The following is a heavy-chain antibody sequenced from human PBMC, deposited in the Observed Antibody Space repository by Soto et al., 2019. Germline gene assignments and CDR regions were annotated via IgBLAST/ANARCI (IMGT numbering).Heavy chain of an antibody. J-gene: IGHJ3*02. V-gene: IGHV4-31*03. CDR2: IYYSGTK. CDR3: AREKEDDSGDYNAFDI. Sequence: NPSETLSLTCTVSGDSINNGDCYWSWLRQLPGKGLEWIGYIYYSGTKYYNPSLKSRVSMSVDTSKNQFSLNLTSVTAADTAVYYCAREKEDDSGDYNAFDIWGQGTVVTVSS. D-gene: IGHD4-17*01. CDR1: GDSINNGDCY.